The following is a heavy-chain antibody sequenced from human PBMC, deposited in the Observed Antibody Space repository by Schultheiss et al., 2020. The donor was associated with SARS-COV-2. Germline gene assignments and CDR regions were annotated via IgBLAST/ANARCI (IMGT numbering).Heavy chain of an antibody. Sequence: GGSLRLSCAASGFTFSSYWMSWVRQAPGKGLEWVAVIWYDGSNKYYADSVKGRFTISRDNSKNTLYLQMNSLRAEDTAVYYCARGDGAGTRTYYYYGMDVWGQGTTVTVSS. CDR1: GFTFSSYW. J-gene: IGHJ6*02. CDR2: IWYDGSNK. D-gene: IGHD6-13*01. V-gene: IGHV3-33*08. CDR3: ARGDGAGTRTYYYYGMDV.